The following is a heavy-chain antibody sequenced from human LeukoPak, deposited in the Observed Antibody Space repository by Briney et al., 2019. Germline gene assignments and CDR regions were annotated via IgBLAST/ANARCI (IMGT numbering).Heavy chain of an antibody. CDR2: IYYSGST. Sequence: SETLSLTCTVSGGSISSYYWSWIRPPPGKGLEWIGYIYYSGSTTYNPSLKSRVTISVDTSKNQFSLKLSSVTAADTAVYYCARRGNWGSWYYFDYWGQGTLVTVSS. V-gene: IGHV4-59*08. CDR1: GGSISSYY. CDR3: ARRGNWGSWYYFDY. D-gene: IGHD7-27*01. J-gene: IGHJ4*02.